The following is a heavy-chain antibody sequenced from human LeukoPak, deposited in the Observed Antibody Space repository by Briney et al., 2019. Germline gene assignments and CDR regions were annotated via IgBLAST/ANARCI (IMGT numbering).Heavy chain of an antibody. CDR3: ARSFSPNYYDLLDY. CDR1: GGSISTYY. V-gene: IGHV4-59*01. Sequence: SETLSLTCTVSGGSISTYYWSWIRQPPGKGLEWIGYIYYSGSTNYNPSLKSRVTISLDTSKNQFSLKLNSVTAADTAMYYCARSFSPNYYDLLDYWGQGTLVTVAS. D-gene: IGHD3-22*01. CDR2: IYYSGST. J-gene: IGHJ4*02.